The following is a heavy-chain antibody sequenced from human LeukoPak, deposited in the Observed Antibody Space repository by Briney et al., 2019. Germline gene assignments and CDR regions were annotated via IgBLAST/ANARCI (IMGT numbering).Heavy chain of an antibody. CDR3: ARLDSALLWFGELSTGWFDP. V-gene: IGHV4-39*01. J-gene: IGHJ5*02. Sequence: PSETLSLTCTVSGGSISSSSYYWGWIRQPPGKGLEWIGSIHYSGSTYYNPSLKSRVTISVDTSKNQFSLKLSSVTAADTAVYYCARLDSALLWFGELSTGWFDPWGQGTLVTVSS. CDR2: IHYSGST. D-gene: IGHD3-10*01. CDR1: GGSISSSSYY.